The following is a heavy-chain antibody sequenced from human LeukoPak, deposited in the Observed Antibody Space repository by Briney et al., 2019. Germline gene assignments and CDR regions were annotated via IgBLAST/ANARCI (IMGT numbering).Heavy chain of an antibody. J-gene: IGHJ3*02. V-gene: IGHV4-34*01. CDR2: IDHSGST. CDR3: VRLLGGYFAGNTFDI. Sequence: SETLSLTCAVSGGSFSSYYWSWIRQPPGKGLEGIGQIDHSGSTNFNPSLKSRVTMSVDTTKKRVSLRLNSVTATDTAVYFCVRLLGGYFAGNTFDIWGQGTVVSVSS. CDR1: GGSFSSYY. D-gene: IGHD3-16*01.